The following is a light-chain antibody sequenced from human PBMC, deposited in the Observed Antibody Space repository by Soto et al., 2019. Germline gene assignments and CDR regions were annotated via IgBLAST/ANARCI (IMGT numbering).Light chain of an antibody. CDR1: QSVSSNH. CDR3: QQYGSSRT. CDR2: GGS. V-gene: IGKV3-20*01. Sequence: EIVLTQSPATLSLSPGERATLYCRASQSVSSNHLAWYQQKPGQAPRLLIYGGSSRATGIPVRFSGSGSGTDFTLTISRLEPEDFAVYYCQQYGSSRTFGQGTKVDIK. J-gene: IGKJ1*01.